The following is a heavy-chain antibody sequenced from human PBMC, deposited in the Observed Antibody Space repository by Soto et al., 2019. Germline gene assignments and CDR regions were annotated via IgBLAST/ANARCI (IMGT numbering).Heavy chain of an antibody. Sequence: PSETLSLTCAVYGGSFSGYYCNWIRQPPGKGLEWIGEINHSGNINYNPSLKSRVTISVDASKNQFSLKLRYVTAADTAIYYCGICNGMTLAVQGDAPDKDYLDSWSQGTLVTVSS. CDR3: GICNGMTLAVQGDAPDKDYLDS. CDR2: INHSGNI. V-gene: IGHV4-34*01. D-gene: IGHD2-8*01. J-gene: IGHJ4*02. CDR1: GGSFSGYY.